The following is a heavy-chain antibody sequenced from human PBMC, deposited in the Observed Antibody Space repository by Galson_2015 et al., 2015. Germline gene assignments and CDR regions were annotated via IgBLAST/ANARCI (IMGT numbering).Heavy chain of an antibody. Sequence: SVKVSCKASGYTFTSYYMHWVRQAPGQGLEWMGIINPSGGSTSYAQKFQGRVTMTRDTSTSTVYVELSSLRSEDTAVYYCAREGRLRRSYFDYWGQGTLVTVSS. CDR2: INPSGGST. J-gene: IGHJ4*02. CDR1: GYTFTSYY. CDR3: AREGRLRRSYFDY. V-gene: IGHV1-46*01.